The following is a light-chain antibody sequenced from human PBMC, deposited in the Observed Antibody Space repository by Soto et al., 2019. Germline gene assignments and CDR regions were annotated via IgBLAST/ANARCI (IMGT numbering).Light chain of an antibody. J-gene: IGLJ2*01. CDR1: SSDVGGYNY. CDR3: SSYTASSYVV. V-gene: IGLV2-14*01. Sequence: QSALTQPASVSVSPGQSITISCTGTSSDVGGYNYVSWYQQYPGKAPKLMIYEVSNRPSGVSNRFSGSKSGNTASLTISGLQAEDEADYYCSSYTASSYVVFGGGTKLTVL. CDR2: EVS.